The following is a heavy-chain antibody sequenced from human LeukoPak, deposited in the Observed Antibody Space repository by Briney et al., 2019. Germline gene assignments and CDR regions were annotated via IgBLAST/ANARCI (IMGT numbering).Heavy chain of an antibody. CDR2: IYTSGST. D-gene: IGHD2-21*01. CDR1: GGSISSGSYY. Sequence: PSQTLSLTCTVSGGSISSGSYYWSWIRQPAGKGLEWIGRIYTSGSTNYNPSLKSRVTISVDTSKNQFSLKLSSVTAADTAVYCCARDYKRYSYYYYGMDVWGQGTTVTVSS. V-gene: IGHV4-61*02. CDR3: ARDYKRYSYYYYGMDV. J-gene: IGHJ6*02.